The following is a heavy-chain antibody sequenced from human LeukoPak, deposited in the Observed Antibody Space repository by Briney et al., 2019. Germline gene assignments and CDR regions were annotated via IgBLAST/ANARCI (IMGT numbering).Heavy chain of an antibody. CDR3: AREGGYYDSSGYSSYFDY. CDR1: GFTFKNYA. D-gene: IGHD3-22*01. Sequence: GGSLRLSCVVSGFTFKNYAMSWVRQAPGKGLEWVSTIRDSGNSTDYADSVKGRFTTSRDNAKNSLYLQMNSLRAEDTAVYYCAREGGYYDSSGYSSYFDYWGQGTLVTVSS. V-gene: IGHV3-23*01. CDR2: IRDSGNST. J-gene: IGHJ4*02.